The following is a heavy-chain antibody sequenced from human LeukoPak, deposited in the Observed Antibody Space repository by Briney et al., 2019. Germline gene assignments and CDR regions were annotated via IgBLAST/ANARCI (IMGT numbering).Heavy chain of an antibody. Sequence: SETLSLTCAVSGYSISSGYYWGWIRQPPGKGLEWIGSIYHSGSTYCNPSLKSRVTISVDTSKNQFSLKLSSVTAADTAVYYCAREFRVVVPAAIDYFDYWGQGTLVTVSS. V-gene: IGHV4-38-2*02. D-gene: IGHD2-2*01. CDR2: IYHSGST. J-gene: IGHJ4*02. CDR3: AREFRVVVPAAIDYFDY. CDR1: GYSISSGYY.